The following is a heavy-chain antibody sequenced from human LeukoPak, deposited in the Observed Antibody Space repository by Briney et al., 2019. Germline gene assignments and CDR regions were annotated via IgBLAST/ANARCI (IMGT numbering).Heavy chain of an antibody. Sequence: MPSETLSLTCTVSGGSISSSSYYWGWFRQPPGKGLEWIGSIYYSGSTYYNPSLKSRVTMSVDTSKNQFSLKLTSMTAADTAVYYCARGGSSGYYYGWGQGTLVTVSS. J-gene: IGHJ4*02. CDR2: IYYSGST. V-gene: IGHV4-39*07. CDR3: ARGGSSGYYYG. CDR1: GGSISSSSYY. D-gene: IGHD3-22*01.